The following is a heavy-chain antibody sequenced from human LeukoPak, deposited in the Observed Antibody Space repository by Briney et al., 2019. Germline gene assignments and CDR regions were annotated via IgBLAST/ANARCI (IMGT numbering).Heavy chain of an antibody. J-gene: IGHJ3*02. CDR1: GFTFSSYE. CDR3: TTDGNVWGSYRKGDAFDI. D-gene: IGHD3-16*02. Sequence: GGSLRLSCAASGFTFSSYEMSWVRQAPGKGLEWVGRIKSKTDGGTTDYAAPVKGRFTISRDDSKNTLYLQMNSLKTEDTAVYYCTTDGNVWGSYRKGDAFDIWGQGTMVTVSS. CDR2: IKSKTDGGTT. V-gene: IGHV3-15*01.